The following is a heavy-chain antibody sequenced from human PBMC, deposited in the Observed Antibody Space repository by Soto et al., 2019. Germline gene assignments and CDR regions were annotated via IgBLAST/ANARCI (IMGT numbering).Heavy chain of an antibody. V-gene: IGHV6-1*01. J-gene: IGHJ6*02. CDR3: ARAPHREWLRKYYYYGMDV. CDR1: GDSVSSNSAA. CDR2: TYYRSKWYN. Sequence: PSQTLSLTCAISGDSVSSNSAAWNWIRQSPSRDLEWLGRTYYRSKWYNDYAVSVKSRITINPDTSKNQFSLQLNSVTPEDTAVYYCARAPHREWLRKYYYYGMDVWGQGTTVTVSS. D-gene: IGHD5-12*01.